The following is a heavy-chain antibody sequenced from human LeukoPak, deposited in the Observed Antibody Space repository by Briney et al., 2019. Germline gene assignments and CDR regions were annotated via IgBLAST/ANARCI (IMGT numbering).Heavy chain of an antibody. CDR3: ARGPGDYFDY. J-gene: IGHJ4*02. CDR2: IWYDGSNK. V-gene: IGHV3-33*08. Sequence: GGSLRLSCAASAFTFSNYWMGWVRQAPGKGLEWVAVIWYDGSNKYYADSVKGRFTISRDNSKNTLYLQMNSLRAEDTAVYYCARGPGDYFDYWGQGTLVTVSS. CDR1: AFTFSNYW. D-gene: IGHD3-10*01.